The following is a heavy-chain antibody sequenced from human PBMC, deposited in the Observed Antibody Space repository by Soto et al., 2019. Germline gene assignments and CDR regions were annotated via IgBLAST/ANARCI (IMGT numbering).Heavy chain of an antibody. CDR3: TTGSVEGI. CDR1: GFSFNEAG. CDR2: IKTSAGGGAT. V-gene: IGHV3-15*07. Sequence: EVQLVESAGGLVKPGGSLRLSGVASGFSFNEAGMNWVRQAPGQGLEWVGRIKTSAGGGATNYAAPVQGRFTISRDDSKHTLYLHMNSLRTEDTAIYYCTTGSVEGIWGQGTTVIVSS. J-gene: IGHJ6*02. D-gene: IGHD2-15*01.